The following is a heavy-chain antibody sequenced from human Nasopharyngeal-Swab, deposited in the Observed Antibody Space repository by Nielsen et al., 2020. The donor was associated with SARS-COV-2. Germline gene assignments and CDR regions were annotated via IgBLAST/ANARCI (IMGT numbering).Heavy chain of an antibody. Sequence: SETLSLTCTVSGASVSSSIYYWAWIRQPPGKGLQWIASVYYSGRTYYNPSLKSRVTTSVQTSRNQFSLRLSSVTAADTAMFYCARGTPFDYWGQGILVTVSS. V-gene: IGHV4-39*07. D-gene: IGHD1-1*01. CDR3: ARGTPFDY. CDR2: VYYSGRT. J-gene: IGHJ4*02. CDR1: GASVSSSIYY.